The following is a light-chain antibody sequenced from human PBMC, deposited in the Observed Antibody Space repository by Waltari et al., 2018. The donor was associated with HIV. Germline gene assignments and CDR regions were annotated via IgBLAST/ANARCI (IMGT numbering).Light chain of an antibody. CDR2: EDS. V-gene: IGLV3-21*02. CDR3: QVWDSSSDRYV. Sequence: SYVLTQPPSVSVAPGQTARMTCGGNNIGSESVHWSQQKPGQAPVVVVYEDSDRPSGIPERFSGSNSGNTATLTVSRVEAGDEADYYCQVWDSSSDRYVFGTGTKVTVL. CDR1: NIGSES. J-gene: IGLJ1*01.